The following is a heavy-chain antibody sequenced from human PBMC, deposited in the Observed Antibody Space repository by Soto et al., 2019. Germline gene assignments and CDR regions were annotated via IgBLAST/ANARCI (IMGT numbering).Heavy chain of an antibody. J-gene: IGHJ4*02. D-gene: IGHD3-10*01. CDR3: ARPAVRGVIRYYFDY. CDR1: GGTFSSYA. Sequence: QVQLVQSGAEVKKPGSSVKVSCKASGGTFSSYAISWVRQAPGQGLEWMGGIIPIFGTANYAQKFQGRVTIXXDXSXXTAYMELSSLRSEDTAVYYCARPAVRGVIRYYFDYWGQGTLVTVSS. CDR2: IIPIFGTA. V-gene: IGHV1-69*12.